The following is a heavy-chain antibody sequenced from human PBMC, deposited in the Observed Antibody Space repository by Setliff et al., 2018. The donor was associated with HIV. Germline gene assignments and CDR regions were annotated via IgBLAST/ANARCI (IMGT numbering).Heavy chain of an antibody. D-gene: IGHD1-26*01. CDR3: ARAAPRAGAAPLAYDY. J-gene: IGHJ4*02. V-gene: IGHV3-7*01. Sequence: SCAASGFTFSGYWMSWVRQAPGKGLEWVANINQDGGETYYKDSVKGRLAISRDNANNSLHLQMNSLRVEDTAIYYCARAAPRAGAAPLAYDYWGQGTLVTVSS. CDR1: GFTFSGYW. CDR2: INQDGGET.